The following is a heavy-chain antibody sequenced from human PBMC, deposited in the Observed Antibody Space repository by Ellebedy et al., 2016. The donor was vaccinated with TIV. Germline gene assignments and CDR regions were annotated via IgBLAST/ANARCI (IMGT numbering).Heavy chain of an antibody. CDR1: GYSFSTYW. Sequence: GGSLRLXXKGSGYSFSTYWIGWVRQMPGKGLEWMGIIYPGDSDTRYSPSFRGQVTISVDKSINTAYLQWSTLKASDTAMYFCARHPGIAGPGDYWGQGTLVTVSS. D-gene: IGHD6-13*01. CDR3: ARHPGIAGPGDY. CDR2: IYPGDSDT. J-gene: IGHJ4*02. V-gene: IGHV5-51*01.